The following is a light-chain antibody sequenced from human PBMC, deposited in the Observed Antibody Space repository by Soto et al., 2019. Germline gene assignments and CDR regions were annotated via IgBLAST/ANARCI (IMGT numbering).Light chain of an antibody. CDR2: DVS. Sequence: QSALTQPASVSGSPGQSITISCTGTSSDVGGYNYVSWYQQHPGKAPKLMIYDVSNRPSGVSNRFSGSKSGNTASLTISGLQAEDEADYYCSSYTSSSIPVFGGGTKLTV. CDR1: SSDVGGYNY. CDR3: SSYTSSSIPV. J-gene: IGLJ2*01. V-gene: IGLV2-14*01.